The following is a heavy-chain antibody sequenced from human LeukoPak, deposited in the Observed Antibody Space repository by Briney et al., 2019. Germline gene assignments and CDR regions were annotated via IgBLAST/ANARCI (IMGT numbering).Heavy chain of an antibody. V-gene: IGHV4-59*01. CDR3: ARDGDGSGSPNWFDP. D-gene: IGHD3-10*01. J-gene: IGHJ5*02. CDR1: GGSISSYY. Sequence: PSETLSLTCTASGGSISSYYWSWIRQPPGKGLEWIGYIYYSGSTNYNPSLKSRVTISVDTSKNQFSLKLSSVTAADTAVYYCARDGDGSGSPNWFDPWGQGTLVTVSS. CDR2: IYYSGST.